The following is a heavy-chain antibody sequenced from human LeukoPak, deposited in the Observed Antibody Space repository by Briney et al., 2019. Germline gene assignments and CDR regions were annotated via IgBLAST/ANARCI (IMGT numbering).Heavy chain of an antibody. CDR3: ARAKYYGSGSPPLDFDY. Sequence: PSETLSLTCAVSGGSISSGGYSWSWIRQPPGKGLEWIGYTYHSGSTYYNPSLKSRVTISIDRSKNQFSLKLTSVTAADTAVYYCARAKYYGSGSPPLDFDYWGQGSLVTVSS. V-gene: IGHV4-30-2*01. D-gene: IGHD3-10*01. CDR2: TYHSGST. CDR1: GGSISSGGYS. J-gene: IGHJ4*02.